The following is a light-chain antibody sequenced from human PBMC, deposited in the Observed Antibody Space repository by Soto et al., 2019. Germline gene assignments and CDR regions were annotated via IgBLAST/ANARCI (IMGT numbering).Light chain of an antibody. V-gene: IGKV3-15*01. Sequence: EVVLTQSPATVSVSPGERATLSCRASRSVRSSLAWYHQKPGQSPRLLIHGASTRATDIPARVSGSGSGTEFTLTITSLQPEDCGVYYCQQYDNWPLTFGGGTKVEIK. CDR2: GAS. CDR1: RSVRSS. J-gene: IGKJ4*01. CDR3: QQYDNWPLT.